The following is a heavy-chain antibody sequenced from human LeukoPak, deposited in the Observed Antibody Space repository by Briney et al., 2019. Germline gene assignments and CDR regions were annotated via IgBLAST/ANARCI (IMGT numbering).Heavy chain of an antibody. CDR2: ITGSGGNR. CDR3: AKEALAAFDI. V-gene: IGHV3-23*01. J-gene: IGHJ3*02. Sequence: GGSLRLSCAASGFTFSSHGMNWVRQAPGKGLEWVSGITGSGGNRYHADSVTGRFTISRDNSKNTLYLQMNSLRAEDTAVYYCAKEALAAFDIWGQGTMVTVSS. CDR1: GFTFSSHG.